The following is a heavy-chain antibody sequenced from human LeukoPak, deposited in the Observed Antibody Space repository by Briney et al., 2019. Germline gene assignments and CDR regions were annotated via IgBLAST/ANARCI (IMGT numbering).Heavy chain of an antibody. J-gene: IGHJ4*02. Sequence: ASVKVSCKASGYTFTSYDINWVRQATGQGLEWMGWMNPNSGNTGYAQKFQGRVTMTRNTSISTAYMELSSLRSEDTAVYYCARGRYYYSSGSLTNDYWGQGTLVTVSS. D-gene: IGHD3-22*01. CDR2: MNPNSGNT. V-gene: IGHV1-8*01. CDR3: ARGRYYYSSGSLTNDY. CDR1: GYTFTSYD.